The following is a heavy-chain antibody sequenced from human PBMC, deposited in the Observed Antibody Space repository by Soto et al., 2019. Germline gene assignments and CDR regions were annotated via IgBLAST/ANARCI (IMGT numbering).Heavy chain of an antibody. CDR2: INHSGST. CDR3: ARGRGAAAGGVDY. CDR1: GGSFSGYY. Sequence: QVQLQQWGAGLLKPSETLSLTCAVYGGSFSGYYWSWIRQPPGKGLEWIGEINHSGSTNYNPSLKTRVTISVDTSKNQFSPKLSSVTAADTAVYYCARGRGAAAGGVDYWGQGTLVTVSS. J-gene: IGHJ4*02. D-gene: IGHD6-13*01. V-gene: IGHV4-34*01.